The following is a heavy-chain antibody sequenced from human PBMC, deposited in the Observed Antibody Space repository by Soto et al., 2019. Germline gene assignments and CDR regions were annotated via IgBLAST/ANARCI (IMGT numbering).Heavy chain of an antibody. Sequence: SETLSLTCTVSGDSISTFYWGWIRQSPGKELEWIGYVYYTGSTNYNPSLKSRVTISVDRSKNQFSLKLTSANAADTAVYYCARGRTVRNSVDDSSVYLYFFDYWGQGTLVTVSS. D-gene: IGHD3-22*01. CDR1: GDSISTFY. V-gene: IGHV4-59*01. CDR3: ARGRTVRNSVDDSSVYLYFFDY. J-gene: IGHJ4*02. CDR2: VYYTGST.